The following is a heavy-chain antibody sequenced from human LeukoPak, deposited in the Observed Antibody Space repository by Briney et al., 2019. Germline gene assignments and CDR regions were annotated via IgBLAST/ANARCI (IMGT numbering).Heavy chain of an antibody. V-gene: IGHV4-59*01. CDR3: ARTGGILTGYSFDY. D-gene: IGHD3-9*01. CDR2: IYYSGST. J-gene: IGHJ4*02. CDR1: GGSISSYY. Sequence: ASETLSLTCTVSGGSISSYYWSWIRQPPGKGLEWIGYIYYSGSTNYNPSLKSRVTISVDTSKNQFSLKLSSVTAADTAVYYCARTGGILTGYSFDYWGQGTLVTVSS.